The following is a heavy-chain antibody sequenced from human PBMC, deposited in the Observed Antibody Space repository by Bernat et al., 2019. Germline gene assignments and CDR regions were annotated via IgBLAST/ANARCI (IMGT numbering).Heavy chain of an antibody. Sequence: EVQLVESGGGLVQPGGSLRLSCAASGFTFSSYSMNWVRQAPGKGLEWVSSISSSSSYIYYADSVKGRFTISRDNAKNSLYLQMNSLRAEDTAVYYCARAGYSGYDFPNSQGPPYYFDYWGQGTLVTVSS. CDR2: ISSSSSYI. CDR3: ARAGYSGYDFPNSQGPPYYFDY. J-gene: IGHJ4*02. D-gene: IGHD5-12*01. CDR1: GFTFSSYS. V-gene: IGHV3-21*01.